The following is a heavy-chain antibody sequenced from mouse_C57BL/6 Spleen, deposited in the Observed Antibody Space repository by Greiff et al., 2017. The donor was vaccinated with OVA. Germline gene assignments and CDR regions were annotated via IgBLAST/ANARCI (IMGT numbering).Heavy chain of an antibody. Sequence: VQLQQSGAELVRPGASVKLSCTASGFNIKDDYMHWVKQRPEQGLEWIGWIDPENGDTEYASKFQGKATITADTSSNTAYLQLSSLTSEDTAVYYCATPRQLRLRRFADWGQGTLVTVSA. V-gene: IGHV14-4*01. CDR1: GFNIKDDY. D-gene: IGHD3-2*02. CDR2: IDPENGDT. CDR3: ATPRQLRLRRFAD. J-gene: IGHJ3*01.